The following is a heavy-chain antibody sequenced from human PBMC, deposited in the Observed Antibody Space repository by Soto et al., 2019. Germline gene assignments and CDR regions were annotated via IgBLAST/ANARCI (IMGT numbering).Heavy chain of an antibody. CDR2: INTGNGNT. Sequence: QVPLVQSGAEVEKPGASVKVSCKASGYNFTTYAMLWVRRAPGQRPEWMGWINTGNGNTKYSPKFQGRVTITRDTSASTAYMALSSLTSEDTAVYYCARGERLYSYSYGMDVWGQGSTVTVS. V-gene: IGHV1-3*04. CDR1: GYNFTTYA. J-gene: IGHJ6*02. D-gene: IGHD3-3*01. CDR3: ARGERLYSYSYGMDV.